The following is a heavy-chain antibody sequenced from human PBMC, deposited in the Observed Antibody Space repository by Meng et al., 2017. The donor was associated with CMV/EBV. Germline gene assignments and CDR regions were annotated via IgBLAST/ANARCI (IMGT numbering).Heavy chain of an antibody. CDR2: IKQDGSEK. CDR1: GFTSSSYW. D-gene: IGHD2-2*02. J-gene: IGHJ4*02. CDR3: ARDGGYCSSTSCYNSSSWHLDY. Sequence: GESLKISCAASGFTSSSYWMSWVRQAPGKGLEWVANIKQDGSEKYYVDSVKGRFTISRDNAKNSLYLQMNSLRAEDTAVYYCARDGGYCSSTSCYNSSSWHLDYWGQGTLVTVSS. V-gene: IGHV3-7*01.